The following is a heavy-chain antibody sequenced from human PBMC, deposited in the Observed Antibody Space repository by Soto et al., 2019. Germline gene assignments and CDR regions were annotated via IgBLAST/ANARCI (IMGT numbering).Heavy chain of an antibody. CDR1: GFSFSSYA. D-gene: IGHD6-13*01. CDR2: ISGSGGST. Sequence: PGGSLRLSCAASGFSFSSYAMSWVRQAPGKGLEWVSVISGSGGSTYYVDSVKGRFIISRDNSENTLHLHMSDLRAEDTAVYYCAKYGSPRTEYYYCGMDVWGQGTTVTVSS. J-gene: IGHJ6*02. CDR3: AKYGSPRTEYYYCGMDV. V-gene: IGHV3-23*01.